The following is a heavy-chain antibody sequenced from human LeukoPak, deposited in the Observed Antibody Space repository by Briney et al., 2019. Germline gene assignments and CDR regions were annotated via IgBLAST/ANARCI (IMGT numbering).Heavy chain of an antibody. V-gene: IGHV3-23*01. D-gene: IGHD3-3*01. Sequence: GGSLRLSCAASGFTFSSYAMSWVRQAPGKGLEWVSAISGSGGSTYYADSVKGRFTISRDNSKNTLYLQMNSLRAEDTAVYYCAKYADFWSGHYTGWYFDYWGQGTLVTVSS. CDR2: ISGSGGST. CDR3: AKYADFWSGHYTGWYFDY. J-gene: IGHJ4*02. CDR1: GFTFSSYA.